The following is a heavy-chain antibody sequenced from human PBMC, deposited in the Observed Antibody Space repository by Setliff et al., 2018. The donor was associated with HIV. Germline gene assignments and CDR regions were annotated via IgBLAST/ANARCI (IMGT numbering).Heavy chain of an antibody. Sequence: PGESLKISCEASGFTFSIYNMNWVRQAPGKGLEWVSYISDTSATISYADSVKGRFTISRDNAKNSLYLQMNSLRAEDTAVYYCARGNTMVTDFDYWGQGTLVTVSS. CDR3: ARGNTMVTDFDY. CDR2: ISDTSATI. V-gene: IGHV3-48*01. J-gene: IGHJ4*02. D-gene: IGHD3-10*01. CDR1: GFTFSIYN.